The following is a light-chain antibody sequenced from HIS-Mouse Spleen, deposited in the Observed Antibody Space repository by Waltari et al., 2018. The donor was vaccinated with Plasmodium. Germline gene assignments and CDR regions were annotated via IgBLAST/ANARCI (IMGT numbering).Light chain of an antibody. CDR1: PSVLYSSNNKNY. J-gene: IGKJ5*01. CDR2: WAS. Sequence: DIVMTPSPDSLAVSLGERATINCKSSPSVLYSSNNKNYLAWYQQKPGQPPKLLSYWASTRESGVPDRFSGSGSGTDFTLTISSLQAEDFATYYCQQANSFPPSITFGQGTRLEIK. CDR3: QQANSFPPSIT. V-gene: IGKV4-1*01.